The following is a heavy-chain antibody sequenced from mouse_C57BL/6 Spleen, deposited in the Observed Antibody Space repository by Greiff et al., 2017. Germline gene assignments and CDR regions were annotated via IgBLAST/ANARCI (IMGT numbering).Heavy chain of an antibody. V-gene: IGHV1-69*01. J-gene: IGHJ2*01. CDR2: IDPSDSYT. D-gene: IGHD1-1*01. Sequence: QVQLQQPGAELVMPGASVKLSCKASGYTFTSYWMHWVKQRPGQGLEWIGEIDPSDSYTNYNQKFKGKSTLTVDKSSSRAYMQLSSLTSEDSAVYYCARGGDYFCWGQGTTLTVSS. CDR1: GYTFTSYW. CDR3: ARGGDYFC.